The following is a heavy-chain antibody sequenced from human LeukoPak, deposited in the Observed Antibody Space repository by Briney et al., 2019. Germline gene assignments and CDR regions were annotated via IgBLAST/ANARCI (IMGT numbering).Heavy chain of an antibody. V-gene: IGHV4-31*03. CDR1: GGFISSGGYY. D-gene: IGHD6-13*01. CDR2: IYYSGST. Sequence: KSSETLSLTCTVSGGFISSGGYYWSWIRQHPGKGLESIGYIYYSGSTYYNPSLKSRVTISVDTSKNQFSLKLSSVTAADTAVYYCAREVIAAAGPFDYWGQGTLVTVSS. CDR3: AREVIAAAGPFDY. J-gene: IGHJ4*02.